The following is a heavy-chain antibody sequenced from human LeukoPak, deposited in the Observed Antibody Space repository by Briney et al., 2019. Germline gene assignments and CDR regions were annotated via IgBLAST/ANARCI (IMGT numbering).Heavy chain of an antibody. D-gene: IGHD6-19*01. CDR2: IYSGGST. Sequence: PGGSLRLSCAASGFIFNKHAMSWVRQAPGKGLEWVSVIYSGGSTYYADSVKGRFTISRDISKNTLYLQMNSLRAEDTAVYYCASLVGGSGWTGYYFDYWGQGTLVTVSS. V-gene: IGHV3-53*01. J-gene: IGHJ4*02. CDR3: ASLVGGSGWTGYYFDY. CDR1: GFIFNKHA.